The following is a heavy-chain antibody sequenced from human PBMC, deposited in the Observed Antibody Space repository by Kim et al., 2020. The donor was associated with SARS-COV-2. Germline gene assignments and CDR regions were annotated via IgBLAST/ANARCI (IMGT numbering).Heavy chain of an antibody. CDR3: ARDLPTVTNGLVGY. V-gene: IGHV3-21*01. D-gene: IGHD4-17*01. CDR2: ISSSSSYI. Sequence: GGSLRLSCAASGFTFSSYSMNWVRQAPGKGLEWVSSISSSSSYIYYADSVKGRFTISRDNAKNSLYLQMNSLRAEDTAVYYCARDLPTVTNGLVGYWGQGTLVTVSS. J-gene: IGHJ4*02. CDR1: GFTFSSYS.